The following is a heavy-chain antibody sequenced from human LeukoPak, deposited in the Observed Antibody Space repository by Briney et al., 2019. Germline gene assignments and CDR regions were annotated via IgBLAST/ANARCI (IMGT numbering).Heavy chain of an antibody. CDR2: ISYDGSNK. D-gene: IGHD2-2*01. CDR1: GFTFSSYG. Sequence: GGSLRLSCAASGFTFSSYGMHWVRQAPGKGLGWVAVISYDGSNKYYADSVKGRFTISRDNSKNTLYLQMNSLRAEDTAVYYCAKERPYCSSTSSCPPLDYWGQGTLVTVSS. J-gene: IGHJ4*02. CDR3: AKERPYCSSTSSCPPLDY. V-gene: IGHV3-30*18.